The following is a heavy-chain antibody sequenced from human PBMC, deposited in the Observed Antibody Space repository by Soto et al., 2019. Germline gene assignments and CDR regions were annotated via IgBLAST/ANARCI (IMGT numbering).Heavy chain of an antibody. CDR2: ISSSSSYI. D-gene: IGHD4-17*01. CDR3: ARPINPRDYGGFDY. CDR1: GFTFSSYS. J-gene: IGHJ4*02. Sequence: EVQLVESGGGLVKPGGSLRLSCAASGFTFSSYSMNWVRQAPGKGLEWVSSISSSSSYIYYADSVKGRFTISRDNAKNSLYLQMNSLRAEDTAVYYCARPINPRDYGGFDYWGQGTLVTVSS. V-gene: IGHV3-21*01.